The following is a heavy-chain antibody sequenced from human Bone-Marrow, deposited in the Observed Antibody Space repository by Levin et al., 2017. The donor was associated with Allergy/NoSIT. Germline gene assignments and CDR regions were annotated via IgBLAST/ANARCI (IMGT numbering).Heavy chain of an antibody. Sequence: TSSETLSLTCSVSGDSVTRTSSYWGWIRQPPGKGLEWIGSIHYSGSTYYNPSLKSRVTVSVDTSKNQFSLRLTSVTAADTAVYYCARLNYTDSLNLHGMDVWGQGTTVTVSS. J-gene: IGHJ6*02. CDR1: GDSVTRTSSY. D-gene: IGHD4-17*01. CDR3: ARLNYTDSLNLHGMDV. CDR2: IHYSGST. V-gene: IGHV4-39*01.